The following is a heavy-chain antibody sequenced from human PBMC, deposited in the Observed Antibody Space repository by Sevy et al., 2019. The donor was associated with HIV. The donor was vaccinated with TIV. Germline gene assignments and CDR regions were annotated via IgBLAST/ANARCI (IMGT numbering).Heavy chain of an antibody. CDR3: ARDPRVNYYYYCMDV. J-gene: IGHJ6*02. CDR2: ISSSGSTI. CDR1: GFTFSDYY. D-gene: IGHD6-13*01. Sequence: GGSLRLSCAASGFTFSDYYMSWIRQAPGKGLEWVSYISSSGSTIYYADSVKGRFTISRDNAKNSLYLQMNSLRAEDTAVYYCARDPRVNYYYYCMDVWGQGTTVTVSS. V-gene: IGHV3-11*01.